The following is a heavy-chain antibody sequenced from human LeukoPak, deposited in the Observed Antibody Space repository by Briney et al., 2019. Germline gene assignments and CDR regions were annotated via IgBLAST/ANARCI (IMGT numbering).Heavy chain of an antibody. J-gene: IGHJ4*02. Sequence: ASVKVSCKASGGTFSSYAISWVRQAPGQRLEWMGGIIPIFDTAHYAQKLQGRVMITADESANTVFMELSSLRSGDTAVYYCARGFSSSWSYFDYWGQGTLVTVSS. CDR3: ARGFSSSWSYFDY. CDR1: GGTFSSYA. V-gene: IGHV1-69*01. D-gene: IGHD6-13*01. CDR2: IIPIFDTA.